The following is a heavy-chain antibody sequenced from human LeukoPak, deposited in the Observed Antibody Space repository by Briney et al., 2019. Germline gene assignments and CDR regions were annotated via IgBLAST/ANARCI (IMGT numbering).Heavy chain of an antibody. V-gene: IGHV3-23*01. J-gene: IGHJ4*02. CDR1: GFTFSTYG. CDR3: AKGGLYYFDY. CDR2: LSSSGGST. D-gene: IGHD3-10*01. Sequence: GGSLRLSCAASGFTFSTYGMSWVRQAPGKGLEWVSTLSSSGGSTYYADSVKGRFTISRDSSKNTLYLQMNSLRAEDTAVYYCAKGGLYYFDYWGQGTLVTVSS.